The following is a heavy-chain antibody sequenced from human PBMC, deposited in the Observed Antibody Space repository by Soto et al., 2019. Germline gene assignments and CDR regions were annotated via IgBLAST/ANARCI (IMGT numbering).Heavy chain of an antibody. V-gene: IGHV4-4*07. CDR1: GGSISSYY. D-gene: IGHD3-9*01. CDR2: IYTSGST. J-gene: IGHJ4*02. CDR3: AREAGNDILTGYFPLYYFDY. Sequence: PSETLSLTCTVSGGSISSYYWSWIRQPAGKXLEWIGRIYTSGSTNYNPSLKSRVTMSVDTSKNQFSLKLSSVTAADTAVYYCAREAGNDILTGYFPLYYFDYWGQGTLVTVSS.